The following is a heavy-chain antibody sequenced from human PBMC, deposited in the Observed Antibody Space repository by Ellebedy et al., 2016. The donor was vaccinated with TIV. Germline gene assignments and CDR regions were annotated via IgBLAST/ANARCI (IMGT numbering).Heavy chain of an antibody. D-gene: IGHD1-26*01. CDR3: ARRAYSGSYYIDY. Sequence: GGSLRLSXAASGFTFSSYGMHWVRQAPGKGLEWVAVIWYDGSNKYYADSVKGRFTISRDNSKNTLYLQMNSLRAEDTAVYYCARRAYSGSYYIDYWGQGTLVTVSS. CDR2: IWYDGSNK. J-gene: IGHJ4*02. CDR1: GFTFSSYG. V-gene: IGHV3-33*01.